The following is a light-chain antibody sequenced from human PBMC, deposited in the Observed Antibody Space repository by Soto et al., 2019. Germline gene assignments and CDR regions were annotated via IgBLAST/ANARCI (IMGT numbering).Light chain of an antibody. CDR1: TNDVGNYNL. CDR2: EGN. V-gene: IGLV2-23*01. CDR3: CSYAHSTTHVV. Sequence: QSVLTQPASVSGCPGQSITISCTGATNDVGNYNLVSWYQQHPGKAPKLIIYEGNKRPSGISNRFSASKSGNTASLTISGLQAEDEADYYCCSYAHSTTHVVFGGGTQLTVL. J-gene: IGLJ2*01.